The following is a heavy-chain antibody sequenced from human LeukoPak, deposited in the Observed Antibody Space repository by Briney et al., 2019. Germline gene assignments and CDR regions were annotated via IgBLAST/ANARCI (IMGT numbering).Heavy chain of an antibody. V-gene: IGHV4-34*01. CDR1: GGSFSGYY. J-gene: IGHJ4*02. Sequence: SETLSLTCAVYGGSFSGYYWSWIRQPPGKGLEWIGEINHSGSTNYNPSLKSRVTISVDTSKNQFSLKLSSVTAADTAVYYCARGVGFGSYPNFDYWGQGTLVTVSS. CDR2: INHSGST. CDR3: ARGVGFGSYPNFDY. D-gene: IGHD3-10*01.